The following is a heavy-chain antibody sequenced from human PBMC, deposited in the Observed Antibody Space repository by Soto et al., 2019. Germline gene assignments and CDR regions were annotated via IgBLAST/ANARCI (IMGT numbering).Heavy chain of an antibody. CDR2: IGGGDDDT. J-gene: IGHJ3*02. V-gene: IGHV3-23*01. D-gene: IGHD1-20*01. CDR3: AKDRMENNSVWDPFDI. Sequence: PGGSLRLSCAASGFTFSIYAMSWVRQAPGKGLEWVSGIGGGDDDTYYADSVKGRFTISRDNSKNTLFLQMTSLRAEDTAIYYCAKDRMENNSVWDPFDIWGQGTMVTV. CDR1: GFTFSIYA.